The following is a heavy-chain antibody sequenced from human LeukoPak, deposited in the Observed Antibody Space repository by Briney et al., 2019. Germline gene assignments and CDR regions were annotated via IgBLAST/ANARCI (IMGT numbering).Heavy chain of an antibody. J-gene: IGHJ4*02. CDR3: ARDQPDDYSPFAPHDY. V-gene: IGHV3-48*01. D-gene: IGHD3-16*01. CDR2: ISSSSSTM. CDR1: GFTFSSYS. Sequence: GGSLRLSCAASGFTFSSYSMNWVRQAPGKGLEWVSYISSSSSTMYYADSVKGRFTISRDNAKNSLYLQMNSLRAEDTAVYYCARDQPDDYSPFAPHDYWGQGTLVTVSS.